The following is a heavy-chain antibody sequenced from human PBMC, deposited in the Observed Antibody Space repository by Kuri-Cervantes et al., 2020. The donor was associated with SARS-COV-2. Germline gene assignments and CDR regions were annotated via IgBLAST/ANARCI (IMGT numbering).Heavy chain of an antibody. D-gene: IGHD4-23*01. Sequence: LSLTCAASGFTFSSYSMSWIRQAPGKGLEWVSYISGSSSTIYYADSVKGRFTISRDNAKNSLYLQMNSLRAEDTAVYFCARDGGNSYFDYWGQGTLVTVSS. J-gene: IGHJ4*02. V-gene: IGHV3-48*04. CDR3: ARDGGNSYFDY. CDR1: GFTFSSYS. CDR2: ISGSSSTI.